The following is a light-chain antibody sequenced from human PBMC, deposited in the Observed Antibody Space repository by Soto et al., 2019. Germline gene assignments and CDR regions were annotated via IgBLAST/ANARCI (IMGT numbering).Light chain of an antibody. V-gene: IGKV1-5*01. CDR3: QQYQRSWT. CDR2: DAS. CDR1: QSISSW. Sequence: DIQMTQSPSTLSASVGDRVIITCRASQSISSWLAWYQQKPGKAPNLLIYDASSFESGVPSRFSGSGSGTEFTLTTCSLQTDDFATYYCQQYQRSWTFGQGTKVEIK. J-gene: IGKJ1*01.